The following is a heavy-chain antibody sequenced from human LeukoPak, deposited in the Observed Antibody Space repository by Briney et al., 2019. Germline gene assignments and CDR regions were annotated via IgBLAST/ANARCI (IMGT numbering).Heavy chain of an antibody. CDR1: GFTFNRYA. V-gene: IGHV3-30*04. Sequence: TGGSLRLSCAVSGFTFNRYAFHWVRQAPGKGLEWVAVISNDGSKKDYADSVKGRFTISRDNSKNTLYLQMNSLRAEDTAVYYCARGARKGDDYGGFFDYWGQGTLVTVSS. CDR2: ISNDGSKK. J-gene: IGHJ4*02. CDR3: ARGARKGDDYGGFFDY. D-gene: IGHD4-23*01.